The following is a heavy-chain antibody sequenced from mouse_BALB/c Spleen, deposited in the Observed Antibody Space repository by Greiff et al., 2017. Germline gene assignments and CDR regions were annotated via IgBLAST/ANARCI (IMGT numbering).Heavy chain of an antibody. Sequence: DVHLVESGGGLVQPGGSRKLSCAASGFTFSSFGMHWVRQAPEKGLEWVAYISSGSSTIYYADTVKGRFTISRDNPKNTLFLQMTSLRSEDTAMYYCARELRPYYYAMDYWGQGTSVTVSS. CDR3: ARELRPYYYAMDY. D-gene: IGHD1-2*01. CDR1: GFTFSSFG. CDR2: ISSGSSTI. V-gene: IGHV5-17*02. J-gene: IGHJ4*01.